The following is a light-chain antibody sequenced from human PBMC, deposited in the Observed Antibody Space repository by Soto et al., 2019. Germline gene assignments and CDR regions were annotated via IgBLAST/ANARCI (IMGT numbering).Light chain of an antibody. CDR3: QQRSNWPLT. V-gene: IGKV3-11*01. CDR2: DAS. CDR1: QSVNNH. Sequence: EIVLTQSPATLSLSPGERATLSCRASQSVNNHLAWYQQKPGQAPRLLIYDASNRATGIPARFSGSGSGTDFTLTISSLEPEDFAVYYCQQRSNWPLTFGGGTKVEIK. J-gene: IGKJ4*01.